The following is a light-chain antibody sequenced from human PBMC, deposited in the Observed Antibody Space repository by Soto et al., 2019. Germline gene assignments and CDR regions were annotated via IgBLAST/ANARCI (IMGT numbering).Light chain of an antibody. V-gene: IGKV1-33*01. CDR2: GAS. J-gene: IGKJ3*01. CDR3: HQYDHLPPFT. CDR1: QDIRKY. Sequence: DIQMTQSPSSLSASVGDRVTITCQASQDIRKYLNWYQQKAGSAPKLLIYGASNLETGFPSRFSGSGYGTDFTFTISSLQPEDIATYYCHQYDHLPPFTFGPGTKVAIK.